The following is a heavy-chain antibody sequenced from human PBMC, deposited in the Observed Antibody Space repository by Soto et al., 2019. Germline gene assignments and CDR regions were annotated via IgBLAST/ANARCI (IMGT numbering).Heavy chain of an antibody. J-gene: IGHJ2*01. CDR1: GFTFINYA. CDR3: ARKILGSTTRPNYWYFDL. Sequence: EVQVLESGGGLVQPGGSLRLSCAGSGFTFINYAMNWVRQAPGKGLEWVSSISGGGYAAFFPDSVRGRFTISRDNSKKTVTLQMNSLGVDDTAVYYCARKILGSTTRPNYWYFDLWGRGTLVTVSS. D-gene: IGHD2-2*01. CDR2: ISGGGYAA. V-gene: IGHV3-23*01.